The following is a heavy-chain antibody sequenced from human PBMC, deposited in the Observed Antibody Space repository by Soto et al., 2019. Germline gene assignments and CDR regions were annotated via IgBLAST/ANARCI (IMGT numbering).Heavy chain of an antibody. D-gene: IGHD5-12*01. CDR2: INAGNGNT. J-gene: IGHJ4*02. V-gene: IGHV1-3*01. Sequence: ASVKVSCKASGYTFTSYAIHWVRQAPGQRLEWMGWINAGNGNTKYSQKFQGRVIITRDTSAGTAYVELRSLRSEDTAVYYCATPIVALYWGQGTLVTVSS. CDR3: ATPIVALY. CDR1: GYTFTSYA.